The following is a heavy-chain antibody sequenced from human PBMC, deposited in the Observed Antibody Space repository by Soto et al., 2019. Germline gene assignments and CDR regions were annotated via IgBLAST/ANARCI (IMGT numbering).Heavy chain of an antibody. CDR2: INYSGST. CDR3: ARQLWFEKGAFDI. J-gene: IGHJ3*02. Sequence: QVQLQESGPGLVKPSETLSLTCTVSGDSISSYYWSWIRQPPGKGPEWIGYINYSGSTNYNPSLTSRVTISIDTSKSQFSLKLRTVTAADTAVYYCARQLWFEKGAFDIWGQGTMITVSS. D-gene: IGHD3-10*01. V-gene: IGHV4-59*01. CDR1: GDSISSYY.